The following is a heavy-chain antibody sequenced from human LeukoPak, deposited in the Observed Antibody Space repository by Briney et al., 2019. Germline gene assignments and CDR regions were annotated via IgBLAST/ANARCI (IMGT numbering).Heavy chain of an antibody. CDR3: ARYPGKRPRDYYFDY. CDR2: IYYSGST. Sequence: PSETLSLTCTVSGGSISSGGYYWSWIRQHPGKGLEWIGYIYYSGSTYYNPSLKSRVTISVDTSKNQFSLKLSSVTAADTAVYYCARYPGKRPRDYYFDYWGQGTLVTVSS. D-gene: IGHD1-1*01. V-gene: IGHV4-31*03. CDR1: GGSISSGGYY. J-gene: IGHJ4*02.